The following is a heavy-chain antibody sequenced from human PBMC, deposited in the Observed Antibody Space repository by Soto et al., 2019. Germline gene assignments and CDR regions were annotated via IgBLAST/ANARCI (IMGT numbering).Heavy chain of an antibody. CDR1: GGSISSYY. CDR3: ARGGWSYDFWSGYYPNWFDP. CDR2: IYYSGST. J-gene: IGHJ5*02. D-gene: IGHD3-3*01. V-gene: IGHV4-59*01. Sequence: PSETLSLTCTVSGGSISSYYWSWIRQPPGKGLEWIGYIYYSGSTNYNPSLKSRVTISVDTSKNQVSLKLSSVTAADTAVYYCARGGWSYDFWSGYYPNWFDPWGQGTLVTVSS.